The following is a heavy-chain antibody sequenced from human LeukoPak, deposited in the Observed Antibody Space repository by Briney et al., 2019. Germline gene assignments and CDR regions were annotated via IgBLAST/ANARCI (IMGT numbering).Heavy chain of an antibody. CDR3: ARVPTVTFFDY. D-gene: IGHD4-17*01. Sequence: SETLSLTCTVSGYPISSSYYWGWIRQPPGKGLEWIGTIYYSGSTYYNPSLKSRVTISVDTSKNQFSLKLSSVTAADTAVYYCARVPTVTFFDYWGQGTLVTVSS. V-gene: IGHV4-38-2*02. J-gene: IGHJ4*02. CDR1: GYPISSSYY. CDR2: IYYSGST.